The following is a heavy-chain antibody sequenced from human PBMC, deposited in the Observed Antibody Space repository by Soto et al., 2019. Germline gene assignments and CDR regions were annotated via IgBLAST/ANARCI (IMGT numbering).Heavy chain of an antibody. Sequence: EVQLVESGGGLVQPGGSLRLSCEASGFTFRNYDMHWVRQGTGKGLEWVSGISAAGDPDYADSVEGRFTISRENAQNSFFLQMNSLRVGDTAVYYCASTDRDFYGLDVWGQWTTVIVSS. J-gene: IGHJ6*02. CDR2: ISAAGDP. CDR1: GFTFRNYD. V-gene: IGHV3-13*05. CDR3: ASTDRDFYGLDV.